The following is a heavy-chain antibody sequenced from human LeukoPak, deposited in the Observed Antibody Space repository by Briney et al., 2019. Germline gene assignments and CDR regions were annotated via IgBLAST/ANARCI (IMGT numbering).Heavy chain of an antibody. Sequence: GGSLRLSCAASGFTFSNYGMSWVRQAPGKGLEWVSVISGSGGSTFYADSVKGRFTISRDNSKNTPYLQMNSLRAEDTAVYYCANFRLAYDSSGYSKWFDPWGQGTLVTVSS. CDR3: ANFRLAYDSSGYSKWFDP. D-gene: IGHD3-22*01. J-gene: IGHJ5*02. CDR1: GFTFSNYG. CDR2: ISGSGGST. V-gene: IGHV3-23*01.